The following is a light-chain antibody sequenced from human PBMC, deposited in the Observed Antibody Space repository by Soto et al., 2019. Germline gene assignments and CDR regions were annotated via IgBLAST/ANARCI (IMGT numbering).Light chain of an antibody. CDR3: QQYYSTPPWT. Sequence: DIVMTQSPDSLAVSLGERATINCKSSQSVLYNSNSKNYLAWFQQRPGQPPKLLIYWASTRESGVPDRFSGSGSGKDFTLTISSLQAEDVAVYYCQQYYSTPPWTFGQGTKVEIK. J-gene: IGKJ1*01. CDR2: WAS. V-gene: IGKV4-1*01. CDR1: QSVLYNSNSKNY.